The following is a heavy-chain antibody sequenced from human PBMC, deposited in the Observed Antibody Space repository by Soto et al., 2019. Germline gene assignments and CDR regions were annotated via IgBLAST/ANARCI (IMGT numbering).Heavy chain of an antibody. CDR2: IKQDGSEK. CDR1: GFTFSSYW. CDR3: ARDKGLRYFGMDV. Sequence: GGSLRLSCAASGFTFSSYWMSWVRQAPGKGPEWVANIKQDGSEKYYVDSVKGRFTISRDNAKNSLYLQMNSLRAEDTAVYYCARDKGLRYFGMDVWGQGTTVTVSS. V-gene: IGHV3-7*01. J-gene: IGHJ6*02. D-gene: IGHD3-9*01.